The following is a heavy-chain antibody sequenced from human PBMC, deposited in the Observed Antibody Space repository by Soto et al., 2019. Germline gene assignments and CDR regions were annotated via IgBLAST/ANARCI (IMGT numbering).Heavy chain of an antibody. V-gene: IGHV3-9*01. CDR3: AKERGLVLSSYFDY. Sequence: ESGGGLVQPGRSLRLSCAASGFTFDDYAMHGVRQAPGKGLEWVKGISWNIGSIGYADSVKGRFTIARDNAKNSLYLQRNSLRAEDTALYYCAKERGLVLSSYFDYWGQGTLVTVSS. CDR2: ISWNIGSI. J-gene: IGHJ4*02. CDR1: GFTFDDYA. D-gene: IGHD6-6*01.